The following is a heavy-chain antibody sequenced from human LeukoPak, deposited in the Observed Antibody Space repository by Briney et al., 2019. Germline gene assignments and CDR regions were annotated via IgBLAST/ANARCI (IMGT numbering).Heavy chain of an antibody. CDR2: IWYDGSSK. Sequence: PGGSLRLSCAASGFTFSSYGMHWVRQAPGKGLEWVAVIWYDGSSKYYADSVKGRFTISRDNSKNTLYLQMNSLRAEDTAVYYCARGLRYFDWLLPNYFDYWGQGTLVTVSS. CDR3: ARGLRYFDWLLPNYFDY. J-gene: IGHJ4*02. V-gene: IGHV3-33*01. D-gene: IGHD3-9*01. CDR1: GFTFSSYG.